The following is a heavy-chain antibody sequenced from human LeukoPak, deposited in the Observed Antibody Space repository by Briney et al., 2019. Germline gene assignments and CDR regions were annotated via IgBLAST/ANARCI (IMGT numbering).Heavy chain of an antibody. J-gene: IGHJ4*02. CDR2: INPNSGGT. D-gene: IGHD6-19*01. CDR3: ARVGGPGYSSGWYGY. CDR1: GYTFTGYY. Sequence: ASVKVSCKASGYTFTGYYLHWVRQAPGRGLEWMGWINPNSGGTNYAQKFQGRVTMTRDTSISTAYMEVSRLRSDDTAVCYCARVGGPGYSSGWYGYWGQGTLVTVSS. V-gene: IGHV1-2*02.